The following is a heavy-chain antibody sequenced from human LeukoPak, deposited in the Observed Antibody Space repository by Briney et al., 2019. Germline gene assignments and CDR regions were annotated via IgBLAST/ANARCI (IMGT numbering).Heavy chain of an antibody. V-gene: IGHV1-18*01. CDR2: ISAYNGNT. J-gene: IGHJ6*02. Sequence: ASVKVSCKASGYTFTSYGISWVRQAPGQRLEWMGWISAYNGNTNYAQKLQGRVTMTTDTSTSTAYMELRSLRPDDTAVYYCARRAKKVPAAYGMDVWGQGTTVTVSS. D-gene: IGHD2-2*01. CDR1: GYTFTSYG. CDR3: ARRAKKVPAAYGMDV.